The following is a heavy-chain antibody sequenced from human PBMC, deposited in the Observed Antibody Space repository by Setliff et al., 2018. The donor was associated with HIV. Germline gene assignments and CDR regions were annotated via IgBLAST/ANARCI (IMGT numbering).Heavy chain of an antibody. CDR3: AKGGYSSSWAPNWFDP. CDR2: INAGNGNT. D-gene: IGHD6-13*01. J-gene: IGHJ5*02. CDR1: GYTFTSYT. V-gene: IGHV1-3*01. Sequence: VASVKVSCKASGYTFTSYTLHWVRQAPGQRLEWMGWINAGNGNTKFSQKFQGRVTITRDTSATTAYMELSSLRSEDTAVYYCAKGGYSSSWAPNWFDPWGQGTLVTVSS.